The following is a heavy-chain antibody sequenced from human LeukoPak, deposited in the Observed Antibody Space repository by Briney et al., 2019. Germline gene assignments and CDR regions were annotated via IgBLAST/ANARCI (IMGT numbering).Heavy chain of an antibody. D-gene: IGHD1-26*01. V-gene: IGHV1-69*13. Sequence: SVKVSCTASGYTFTDYYMHWVRQAPGQGLEWMGGIIPIFGTANYAQKFQGRVTITADESTSTAYMELSSLRSEDTAVYYCARRSGSLAFDIWGQGTMVTVSS. CDR1: GYTFTDYY. CDR3: ARRSGSLAFDI. CDR2: IIPIFGTA. J-gene: IGHJ3*02.